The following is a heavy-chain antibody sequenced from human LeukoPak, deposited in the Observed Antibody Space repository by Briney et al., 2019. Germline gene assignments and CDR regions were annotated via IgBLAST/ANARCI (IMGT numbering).Heavy chain of an antibody. D-gene: IGHD4-17*01. V-gene: IGHV3-23*01. Sequence: TGGSLRLSCVASGFTFSTYGMSWVRQAPGKGLEWVSGTSGSGSSTYYADSVKGRFTISRDNSKNTLYLQMNSLRAEDAAVYYCAKDRGMTTVTTVDYWGQGTLVTVSS. CDR3: AKDRGMTTVTTVDY. CDR1: GFTFSTYG. CDR2: TSGSGSST. J-gene: IGHJ4*02.